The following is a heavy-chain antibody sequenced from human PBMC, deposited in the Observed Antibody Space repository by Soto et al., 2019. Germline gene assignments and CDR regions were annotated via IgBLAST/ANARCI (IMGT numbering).Heavy chain of an antibody. D-gene: IGHD4-17*01. Sequence: PGGSLRLSCAASGFTFSSYAMSWVRQAPGKGLEWVSAISGSGGSTYYVDSVKGRFTISRDNSKNTLYLQMNSLRAEDTAVYYCAKGQAYGDSEFYYYYGMDVWGQGTTVTVSS. V-gene: IGHV3-23*01. J-gene: IGHJ6*02. CDR2: ISGSGGST. CDR3: AKGQAYGDSEFYYYYGMDV. CDR1: GFTFSSYA.